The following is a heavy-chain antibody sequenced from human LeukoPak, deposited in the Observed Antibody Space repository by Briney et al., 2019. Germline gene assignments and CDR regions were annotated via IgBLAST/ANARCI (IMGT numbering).Heavy chain of an antibody. CDR3: AREELGIGSWFDP. D-gene: IGHD7-27*01. CDR1: GGTFSSYA. V-gene: IGHV1-69*13. CDR2: IIPIFGTA. J-gene: IGHJ5*02. Sequence: ASVKVSCKASGGTFSSYAISWVRQAPGQGLEWMGGIIPIFGTANYAQKFQGRVTITADESTSTAYMELSSLRSEDTAVYYCAREELGIGSWFDPWGQGTLVTVSS.